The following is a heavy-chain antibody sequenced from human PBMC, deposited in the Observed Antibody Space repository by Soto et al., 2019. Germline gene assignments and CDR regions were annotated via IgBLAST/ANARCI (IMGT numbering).Heavy chain of an antibody. CDR2: ISYDGSNK. Sequence: GGSLRLSCAASGFTFSSYAMHWVRQAPGKGLEWVAVISYDGSNKYYADSVKGRFTISRDNSKNTLYLQMNSLRAEDTAVYYCARELRVVPAAIRPPCYYYGMDVWGQGTTVTVSS. V-gene: IGHV3-30-3*01. D-gene: IGHD2-2*02. CDR3: ARELRVVPAAIRPPCYYYGMDV. CDR1: GFTFSSYA. J-gene: IGHJ6*02.